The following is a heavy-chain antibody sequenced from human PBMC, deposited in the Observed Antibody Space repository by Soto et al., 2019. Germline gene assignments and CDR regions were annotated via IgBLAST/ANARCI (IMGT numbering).Heavy chain of an antibody. D-gene: IGHD3-10*01. J-gene: IGHJ6*02. Sequence: GESLKISCKGSGYSFTSYWIGWVREMPGKGLEWMGIIYPGDSDTRYSPSFQGQVTISADKSIRTAYLQWSSLKGSDTAMYYCARHRLRMVRGVTSYYYGMAVWGQGTTVTVSS. CDR2: IYPGDSDT. CDR1: GYSFTSYW. CDR3: ARHRLRMVRGVTSYYYGMAV. V-gene: IGHV5-51*01.